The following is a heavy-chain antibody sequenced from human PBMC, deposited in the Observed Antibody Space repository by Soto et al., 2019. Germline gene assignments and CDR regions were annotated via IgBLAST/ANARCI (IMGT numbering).Heavy chain of an antibody. D-gene: IGHD6-6*01. CDR1: GYSFIDYA. Sequence: QVQLVQSGAEVRKPGASVSVSCKASGYSFIDYAMHWVRQAPGQRLEWMGWINTDNGNTQYSQNFQGRVTITRDTSASTGYMELSSLRSEDTAVYYCARDLGISRSYFYYGMDVWGQGTTVTVSS. CDR3: ARDLGISRSYFYYGMDV. J-gene: IGHJ6*02. V-gene: IGHV1-3*04. CDR2: INTDNGNT.